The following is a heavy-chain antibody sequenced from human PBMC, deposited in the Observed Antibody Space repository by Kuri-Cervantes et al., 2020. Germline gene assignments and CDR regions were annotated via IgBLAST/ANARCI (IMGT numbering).Heavy chain of an antibody. CDR2: ISWNSGSM. Sequence: LSLTCAASGFTFDDYAMLWVRQAPGKGLEWVSGISWNSGSMGYADSVKGRFTISRDNAKNMLFLQMNSLRAEDTALYSCVREVGAPGAYDKWGQGTMVTVSS. V-gene: IGHV3-9*01. D-gene: IGHD1-26*01. CDR1: GFTFDDYA. CDR3: VREVGAPGAYDK. J-gene: IGHJ3*02.